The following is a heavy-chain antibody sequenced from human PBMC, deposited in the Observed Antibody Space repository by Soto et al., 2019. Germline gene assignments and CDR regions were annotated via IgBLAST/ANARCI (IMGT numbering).Heavy chain of an antibody. V-gene: IGHV4-59*01. J-gene: IGHJ5*02. CDR2: IYYSGST. CDR1: GGSISSYY. CDR3: ERVVGANWLDP. D-gene: IGHD4-17*01. Sequence: PSETLSLTCTVSGGSISSYYWSWIRQPPGKGLEWIGYIYYSGSTNYNPSLKSRVTISVDTSKNQFSLRLSSVTAADTAVYYCERVVGANWLDPCGQGTMVTVYS.